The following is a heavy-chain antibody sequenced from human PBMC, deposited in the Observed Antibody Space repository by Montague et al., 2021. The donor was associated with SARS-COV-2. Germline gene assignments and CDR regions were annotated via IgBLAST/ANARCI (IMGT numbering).Heavy chain of an antibody. V-gene: IGHV4-34*01. CDR1: GGSFGGYY. CDR3: ARGSSFVTIFGVVITDPLFDY. J-gene: IGHJ4*02. D-gene: IGHD3-3*01. CDR2: INHSGST. Sequence: SETLSLTCAVYGGSFGGYYWSWIRQPSGKGLEWIGEINHSGSTNYNPSLKSRVTISVDTSKNQFSLKLSSVTAADTAVYYCARGSSFVTIFGVVITDPLFDYWGQGTLVTVSS.